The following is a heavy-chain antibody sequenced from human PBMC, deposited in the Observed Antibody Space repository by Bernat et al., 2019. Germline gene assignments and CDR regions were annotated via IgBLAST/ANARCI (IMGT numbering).Heavy chain of an antibody. CDR2: IKQDGSER. D-gene: IGHD6-13*01. V-gene: IGHV3-7*02. J-gene: IGHJ6*02. Sequence: EVQLVESGGGLVQPGGSLRLSCAASGFNFGGYWMTWVRQAPGKGLEWVANIKQDGSERFYVDSVKGRFTISRDNAKNSLYLQMTSLRVEDTAVYYCAKCIVAAGRSLYYHYGMDVWGQGTTVTVSS. CDR1: GFNFGGYW. CDR3: AKCIVAAGRSLYYHYGMDV.